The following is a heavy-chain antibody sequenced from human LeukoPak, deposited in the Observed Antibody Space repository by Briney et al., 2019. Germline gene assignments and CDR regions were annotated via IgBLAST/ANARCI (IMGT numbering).Heavy chain of an antibody. J-gene: IGHJ2*01. D-gene: IGHD3-3*01. CDR3: AKDRISGDPKFFDL. CDR1: GFTFSTYA. Sequence: PGGSLRLSCAASGFTFSTYAMSWVRQAPGKGLEGVSAMSDGGTYYASSVKGRFTISRDSSKITLYLQLNSLRAEAKALYSCAKDRISGDPKFFDLWGRGTLVTVSS. V-gene: IGHV3-23*01. CDR2: MSDGGT.